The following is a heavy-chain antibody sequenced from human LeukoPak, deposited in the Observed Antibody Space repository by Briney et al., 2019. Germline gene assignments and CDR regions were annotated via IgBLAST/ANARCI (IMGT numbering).Heavy chain of an antibody. V-gene: IGHV4-4*07. CDR3: ARAFPSIASLYYFDY. CDR2: IYTSGST. D-gene: IGHD2-2*01. CDR1: GGSISSYY. J-gene: IGHJ4*02. Sequence: PSETLSLTCTVSGGSISSYYWSWIRQPAGKGLEWIGRIYTSGSTNYNPSLKSRVTMSVDTSENQFSLRLSSVTAADTAVYYCARAFPSIASLYYFDYWGQGTLVTVSS.